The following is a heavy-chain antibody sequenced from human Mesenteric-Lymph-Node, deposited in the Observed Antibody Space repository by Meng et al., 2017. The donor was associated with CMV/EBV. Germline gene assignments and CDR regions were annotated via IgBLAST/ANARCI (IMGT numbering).Heavy chain of an antibody. Sequence: SGGTFSSYAINWVRQAPGQGLEWMGGIIPIFGTANYAQKFQGRVTITTDESTSTAYMELSSLRSEDTAVYYCARGNAIFGVVSWFDPWGQGTLVTVSS. CDR2: IIPIFGTA. V-gene: IGHV1-69*05. D-gene: IGHD3-3*01. CDR3: ARGNAIFGVVSWFDP. CDR1: GGTFSSYA. J-gene: IGHJ5*02.